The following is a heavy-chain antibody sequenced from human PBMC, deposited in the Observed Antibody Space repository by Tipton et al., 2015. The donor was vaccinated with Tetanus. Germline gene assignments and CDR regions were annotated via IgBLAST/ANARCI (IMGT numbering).Heavy chain of an antibody. CDR2: ISGGGHNT. CDR3: AKDVNWNLRYFQH. J-gene: IGHJ1*01. D-gene: IGHD1-1*01. Sequence: SLRLSCAASGFTFSDYTMAWVRQAPGEGLEWVSTISGGGHNTHYADSVQGRFTISRDNSKNTMYLQMNSLRVEDTAVYYCAKDVNWNLRYFQHWGQGTVVTVSS. V-gene: IGHV3-23*01. CDR1: GFTFSDYT.